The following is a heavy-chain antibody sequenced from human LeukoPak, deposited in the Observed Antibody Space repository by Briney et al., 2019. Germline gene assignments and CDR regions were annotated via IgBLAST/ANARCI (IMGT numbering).Heavy chain of an antibody. CDR2: IKQDGSEK. J-gene: IGHJ6*02. CDR1: GFTFSSYW. Sequence: GGFLRLSCAASGFTFSSYWMSWVRQAPGKGLEWVANIKQDGSEKYYVDSVKGRFTISRDNAKNSLYLQMNSLRAEDTAVYYCAWGGIAAAGPWDYYSYGMEVWGQGTTVTV. CDR3: AWGGIAAAGPWDYYSYGMEV. D-gene: IGHD6-13*01. V-gene: IGHV3-7*03.